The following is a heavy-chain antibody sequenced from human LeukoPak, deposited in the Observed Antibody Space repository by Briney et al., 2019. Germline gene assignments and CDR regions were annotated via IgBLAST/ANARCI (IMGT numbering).Heavy chain of an antibody. CDR2: INHSGST. CDR1: GGSFSGYY. D-gene: IGHD6-19*01. Sequence: KPSETLSLTCAVYGGSFSGYYWSWIRQPPGKGLEWIGEINHSGSTNYNPSLKSRVTISVDTSKNQFSLKLSSVTAADTAVYYCARVSGSGSGWYTYYYYYYGMDVWGQGTTVTVSS. V-gene: IGHV4-34*01. J-gene: IGHJ6*02. CDR3: ARVSGSGSGWYTYYYYYYGMDV.